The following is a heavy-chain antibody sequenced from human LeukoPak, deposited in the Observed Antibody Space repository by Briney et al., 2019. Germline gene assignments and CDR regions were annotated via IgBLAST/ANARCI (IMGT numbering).Heavy chain of an antibody. J-gene: IGHJ4*02. D-gene: IGHD4-17*01. CDR1: GVTVSSNY. V-gene: IGHV3-11*01. CDR3: GRGHYGIDY. Sequence: GGSLRLSCAASGVTVSSNYMSWVRQAPGRGLEWLSYITNSGSTGYYADSVKGRFTISRDNAKNSLYLQMNSLRVEDTAVYYCGRGHYGIDYWGQGTLVTVSS. CDR2: ITNSGSTG.